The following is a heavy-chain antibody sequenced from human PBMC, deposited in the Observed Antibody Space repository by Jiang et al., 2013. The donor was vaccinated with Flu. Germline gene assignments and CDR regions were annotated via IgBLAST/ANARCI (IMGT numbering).Heavy chain of an antibody. CDR3: ARGDGDTPREYYFDH. CDR2: TYYRSKWNN. V-gene: IGHV6-1*01. J-gene: IGHJ4*02. CDR1: GDSVSSNSAA. D-gene: IGHD5-18*01. Sequence: QTLSLTCAISGDSVSSNSAAWNWIRQSPSRGLEWLGRTYYRSKWNNGYAVSLKSRITINPDTSKNQFSLQLNSVTPEDTAVYYCARGDGDTPREYYFDHWGQGTLVTVSS.